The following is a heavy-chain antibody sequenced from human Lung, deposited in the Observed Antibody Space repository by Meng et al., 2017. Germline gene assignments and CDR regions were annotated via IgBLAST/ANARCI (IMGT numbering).Heavy chain of an antibody. CDR1: GCSITSSTW. Sequence: VPVQESVPGLVKPSGTPSLNCAVSGCSITSSTWWSWVRQHPGKGLEWFGEIFHSGSTNYNPPLESRVTISVDKSKNQFSLKVDSVTAADTATYYCARFDISSSGRGDYWGQGILVTVSS. CDR3: ARFDISSSGRGDY. J-gene: IGHJ4*02. CDR2: IFHSGST. D-gene: IGHD1-26*01. V-gene: IGHV4-4*02.